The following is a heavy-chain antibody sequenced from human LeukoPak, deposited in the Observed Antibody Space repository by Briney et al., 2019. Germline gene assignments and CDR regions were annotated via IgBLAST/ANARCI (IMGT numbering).Heavy chain of an antibody. D-gene: IGHD3-22*01. V-gene: IGHV3-9*01. J-gene: IGHJ4*02. CDR1: GFTFDDYA. Sequence: PGGSLRLSCAASGFTFDDYAMHWVREAPGKGLEWVSGISWNSGSIGYADSVKGRFTISRDNSKNTLYLQMNSLRAEDTAVYYCARIYTYYYDSSGYPFDYWGQGTLVTVSS. CDR2: ISWNSGSI. CDR3: ARIYTYYYDSSGYPFDY.